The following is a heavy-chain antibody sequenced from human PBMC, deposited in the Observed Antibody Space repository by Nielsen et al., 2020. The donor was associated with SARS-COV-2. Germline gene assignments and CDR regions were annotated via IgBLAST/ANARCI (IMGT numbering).Heavy chain of an antibody. CDR1: GFPFSNYA. J-gene: IGHJ4*02. V-gene: IGHV3-69-1*01. CDR2: ISAST. Sequence: GESLKISCEASGFPFSNYAMSWVRQAPGKGLEWVSAISASTYYADSMKGRFTISRDNAKNSVYLQMNNLRAEDTAVYYCAREGRKLPLDYWGQGTLVTVSS. D-gene: IGHD5-24*01. CDR3: AREGRKLPLDY.